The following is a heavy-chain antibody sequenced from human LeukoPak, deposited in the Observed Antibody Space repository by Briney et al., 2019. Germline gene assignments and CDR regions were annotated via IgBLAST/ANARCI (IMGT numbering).Heavy chain of an antibody. CDR1: GFTFSSYW. D-gene: IGHD6-13*01. CDR2: INSDGSST. CDR3: VRDGQRGAAAGLYFDY. V-gene: IGHV3-74*01. Sequence: GGSLRLSCAASGFTFSSYWMHWVRQAPGKGLLWVSRINSDGSSTSYADSVKGRCTISRDNAKKTLYLQMNTLRAEDTAVYYCVRDGQRGAAAGLYFDYWGQGTLVTVSS. J-gene: IGHJ4*02.